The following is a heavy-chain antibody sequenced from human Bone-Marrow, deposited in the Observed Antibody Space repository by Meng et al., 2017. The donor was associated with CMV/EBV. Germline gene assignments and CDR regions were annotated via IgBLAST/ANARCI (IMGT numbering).Heavy chain of an antibody. CDR2: ISSSSYI. CDR3: ARASTTEEYFQH. CDR1: GFTFSSYS. D-gene: IGHD1-1*01. Sequence: GGSLRLSCAASGFTFSSYSMNWVRQAPGKGLEWVSSISSSSYIYYADSVKGRFTISRDNSKNTLYLQMNSLRAEDTAVYYCARASTTEEYFQHWGQGTLVTVSS. J-gene: IGHJ1*01. V-gene: IGHV3-21*01.